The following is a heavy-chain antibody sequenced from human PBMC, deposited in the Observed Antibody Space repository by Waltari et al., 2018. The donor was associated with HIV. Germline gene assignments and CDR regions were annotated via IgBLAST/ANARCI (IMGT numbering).Heavy chain of an antibody. V-gene: IGHV1-18*01. CDR3: ARVGCSSASCYSGWFDH. J-gene: IGHJ5*02. D-gene: IGHD2-2*01. CDR1: GYTFTSYG. Sequence: QAQLAQSGAEVKKPGASVKVSCKASGYTFTSYGISWVRQAPGQGLEWLGWISAYNGNTNYAQKLQGRVTMTTDTSTSTAYMELRSLRSDDTAVYYCARVGCSSASCYSGWFDHWGQGTLVTVSS. CDR2: ISAYNGNT.